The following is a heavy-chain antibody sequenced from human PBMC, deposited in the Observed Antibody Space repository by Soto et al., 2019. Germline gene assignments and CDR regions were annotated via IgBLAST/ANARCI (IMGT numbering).Heavy chain of an antibody. CDR2: IKSKTERGTT. J-gene: IGHJ4*02. CDR3: TTEWNYYGASGYLFDY. V-gene: IGHV3-15*07. CDR1: GFTFNKAW. D-gene: IGHD3-22*01. Sequence: KTGGSLRLSCAASGFTFNKAWMNWVRQAPGKGLEWVGRIKSKTERGTTDYAAPVNGRFTISRDDSKNTLYLQMNSLKTEDTAVYYCTTEWNYYGASGYLFDYWGQGTLVTVSS.